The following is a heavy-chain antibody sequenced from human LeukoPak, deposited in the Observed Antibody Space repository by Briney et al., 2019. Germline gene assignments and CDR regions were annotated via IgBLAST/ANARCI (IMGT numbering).Heavy chain of an antibody. Sequence: PSETLSLTCTVSGGSISSDYWNWIRQPPGKGLEWIGYIYHSGRTNYNPSLKSRVTMSVDTSKNQFSLKLSSVTAADTAVYYCARETNHGDFFFDYWGQGTLVTVSS. D-gene: IGHD4-17*01. J-gene: IGHJ4*02. V-gene: IGHV4-59*12. CDR1: GGSISSDY. CDR2: IYHSGRT. CDR3: ARETNHGDFFFDY.